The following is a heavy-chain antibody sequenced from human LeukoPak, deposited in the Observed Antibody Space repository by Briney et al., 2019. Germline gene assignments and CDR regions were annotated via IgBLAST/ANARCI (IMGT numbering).Heavy chain of an antibody. V-gene: IGHV4-59*08. CDR2: ISYRGDT. CDR1: GGSMSNSY. CDR3: ARQISYSNAWTTI. D-gene: IGHD5-18*01. J-gene: IGHJ3*02. Sequence: ASETLSLTCTVSGGSMSNSYWSWIRQPPGEGLEWIGYISYRGDTSYNPSLKSRVTISEDTSKNQFSLKLSSVTAADTAVYFCARQISYSNAWTTIWGQGTMVTVSS.